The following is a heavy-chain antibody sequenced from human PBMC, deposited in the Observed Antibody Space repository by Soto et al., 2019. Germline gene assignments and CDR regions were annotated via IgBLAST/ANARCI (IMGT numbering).Heavy chain of an antibody. J-gene: IGHJ1*01. D-gene: IGHD4-17*01. CDR3: ARDPLDYGGIQYFQH. V-gene: IGHV4-30-4*01. Sequence: ASETLSLTCTVSGGSISSGDYYWSWIRQPPGKGLEWIGSIYYSGSTYYNPSLKSRVTISVDTSKNQFSLKLNSVTAADTAVYYCARDPLDYGGIQYFQHWGQGTLVTVSS. CDR2: IYYSGST. CDR1: GGSISSGDYY.